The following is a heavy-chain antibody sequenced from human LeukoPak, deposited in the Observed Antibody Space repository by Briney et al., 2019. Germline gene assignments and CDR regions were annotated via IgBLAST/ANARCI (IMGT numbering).Heavy chain of an antibody. CDR3: AKGYDSSGYSAAWFDP. CDR2: ISGSGGST. V-gene: IGHV3-23*01. CDR1: GFTFSSYA. Sequence: QPGGSLRLSCAASGFTFSSYAMSWVRQAPGKGLEWVSAISGSGGSTYYADSVKGRFTISRDNSKNTLYLQMNSLRAEDTAVYYCAKGYDSSGYSAAWFDPWGPGTLVTVSS. J-gene: IGHJ5*02. D-gene: IGHD3-22*01.